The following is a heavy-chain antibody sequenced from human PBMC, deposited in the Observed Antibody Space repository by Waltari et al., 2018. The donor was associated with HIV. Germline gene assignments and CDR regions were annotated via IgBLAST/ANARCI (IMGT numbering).Heavy chain of an antibody. CDR1: GSSISGASY. Sequence: HVQLQESGPGLVKPSETLSLTCVVSGSSISGASYWGWIRQSPGKGLEWIGSIHHSGRTYHNPSLKSRVTISVDASKSQFSLKLTSATAADTAIYYCARVRITLIVAGPFDMWGQGTLVTVSS. D-gene: IGHD3-22*01. CDR2: IHHSGRT. CDR3: ARVRITLIVAGPFDM. V-gene: IGHV4-38-2*01. J-gene: IGHJ3*02.